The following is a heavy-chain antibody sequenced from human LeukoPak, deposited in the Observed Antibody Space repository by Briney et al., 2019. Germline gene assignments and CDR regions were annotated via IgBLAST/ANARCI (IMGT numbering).Heavy chain of an antibody. CDR3: ARAGYYFDS. D-gene: IGHD3-10*01. V-gene: IGHV3-48*03. CDR1: GSTFSSYE. Sequence: GGSLRLSCAASGSTFSSYEMNWVRQAPGKGLQWVSYISSSGITIYYADSVKGRFTISRDNAKNSLYLQMNSLRAEDTAVYYCARAGYYFDSWGQGTLVTVSS. J-gene: IGHJ4*02. CDR2: ISSSGITI.